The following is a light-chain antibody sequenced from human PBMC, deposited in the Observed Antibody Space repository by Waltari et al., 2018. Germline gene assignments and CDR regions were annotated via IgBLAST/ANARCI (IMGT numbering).Light chain of an antibody. Sequence: QSVLTQPPSVSGAPGQRVTIPCTGGSSNIGADYDVHWYQQLPGTAPKLLIFDTTNRPSGVPNRFSGSKSGTSAFLAITGLQPEDEADYYCQSYDSSLSGWRVFGTGTKVTVL. CDR1: SSNIGADYD. CDR3: QSYDSSLSGWRV. V-gene: IGLV1-40*01. CDR2: DTT. J-gene: IGLJ1*01.